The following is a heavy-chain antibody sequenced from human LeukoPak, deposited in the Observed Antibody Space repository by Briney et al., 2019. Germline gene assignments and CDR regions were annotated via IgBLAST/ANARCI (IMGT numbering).Heavy chain of an antibody. Sequence: GASLKVSCKASGGTFSSYAINWVRQAPGQGLEWMGGIIPIFGTANYAQKFQGRVTITADESTSTAYMELSSLRSEDTAVYYCAKNSGDTAMGEHHYYYMDVWGKGTTVTISS. J-gene: IGHJ6*03. CDR1: GGTFSSYA. V-gene: IGHV1-69*13. CDR3: AKNSGDTAMGEHHYYYMDV. D-gene: IGHD5-18*01. CDR2: IIPIFGTA.